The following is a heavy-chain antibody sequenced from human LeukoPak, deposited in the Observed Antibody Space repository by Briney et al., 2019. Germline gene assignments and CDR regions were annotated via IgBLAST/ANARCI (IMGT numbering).Heavy chain of an antibody. Sequence: GRSLRLSCAATGFTFKDYGMHWVRQPPGKGLEWVSSINWNGGGTDYADSVKGRFTISRDNAKNSLYLQLSSLRPEDTALYYCAKHMRATNTYSFFGLDVWGQGPRPPSP. CDR3: AKHMRATNTYSFFGLDV. CDR1: GFTFKDYG. CDR2: INWNGGGT. D-gene: IGHD2-8*01. J-gene: IGHJ6*02. V-gene: IGHV3-9*01.